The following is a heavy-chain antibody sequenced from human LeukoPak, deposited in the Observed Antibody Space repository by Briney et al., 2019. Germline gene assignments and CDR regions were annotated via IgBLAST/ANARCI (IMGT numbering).Heavy chain of an antibody. V-gene: IGHV4-4*07. CDR2: ISTSGGT. Sequence: SETLSLTCTVSGGSISTYYWIWIRQPTGKRLEWIGRISTSGGTNYNPSLKSRVTISVDTSKNQFSLKLSSVTAADTAVYYCARDGHEGEWLVWGQGTLVTVSS. CDR1: GGSISTYY. CDR3: ARDGHEGEWLV. J-gene: IGHJ4*02. D-gene: IGHD3-3*01.